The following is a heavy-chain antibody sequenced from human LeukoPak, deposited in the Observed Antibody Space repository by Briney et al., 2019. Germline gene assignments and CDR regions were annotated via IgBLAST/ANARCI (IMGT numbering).Heavy chain of an antibody. D-gene: IGHD3-22*01. CDR2: ISVRAGTI. J-gene: IGHJ6*02. CDR1: GFGLGQYE. Sequence: GGSLRLSCAASGFGLGQYEMNWVRQAPGKGLEWIAYISVRAGTIYYGDSAEGRFTISGDDAKNSLYLQMNGLRVEDTAIYYCAKDFPHYYEVPHGMDVWGQGTTVTV. V-gene: IGHV3-48*03. CDR3: AKDFPHYYEVPHGMDV.